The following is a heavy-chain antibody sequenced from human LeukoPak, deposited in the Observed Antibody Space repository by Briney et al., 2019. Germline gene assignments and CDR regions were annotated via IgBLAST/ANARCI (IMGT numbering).Heavy chain of an antibody. CDR2: TNRPGIT. V-gene: IGHV4-34*01. Sequence: SETLSLTCIVSGGSFNGYYWSWIRQSPGKGLEWIGETNRPGITKYNPSLESRVTISLDTSKNQFSLRLTSATAADTAMYYCARSEDCGSSSCYWFGPWGQGTLVTVSS. D-gene: IGHD2-15*01. CDR1: GGSFNGYY. J-gene: IGHJ5*02. CDR3: ARSEDCGSSSCYWFGP.